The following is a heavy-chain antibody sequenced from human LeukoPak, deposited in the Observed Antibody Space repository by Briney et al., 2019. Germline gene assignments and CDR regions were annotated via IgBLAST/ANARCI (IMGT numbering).Heavy chain of an antibody. J-gene: IGHJ5*02. CDR2: ISSSSNYI. Sequence: GGSLRLSCAASGFTFDSYSMNWVRQAPGKGLEWVSSISSSSNYIYYADSVKGRFTISRDNAKNSLYLQMNSLRAEDTAVYYCARDYLVVPAAMWWFDPWGQGTMVTVSS. D-gene: IGHD2-2*01. V-gene: IGHV3-21*01. CDR3: ARDYLVVPAAMWWFDP. CDR1: GFTFDSYS.